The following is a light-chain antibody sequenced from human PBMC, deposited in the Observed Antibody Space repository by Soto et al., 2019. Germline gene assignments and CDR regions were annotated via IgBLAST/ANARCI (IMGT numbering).Light chain of an antibody. CDR1: QSIGYY. J-gene: IGKJ4*01. V-gene: IGKV1-39*01. CDR3: QQSYSTPPT. Sequence: DIQMTQSPSSLSASVGDKVTITCRASQSIGYYLNWYQQIPGKAPTLLIFGASSLQSGVPSRFSGSGSGTDFTLTISSLQPEDFATYYCQQSYSTPPTFSGGTKVEIK. CDR2: GAS.